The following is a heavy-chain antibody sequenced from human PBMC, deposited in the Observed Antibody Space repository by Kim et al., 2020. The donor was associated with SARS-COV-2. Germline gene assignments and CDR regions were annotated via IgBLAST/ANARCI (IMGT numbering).Heavy chain of an antibody. V-gene: IGHV1-8*01. D-gene: IGHD4-17*01. CDR1: GYTFTSYD. CDR2: MNPNSGNT. CDR3: ARGQILYGDYVFHVPLYYYYYMDV. J-gene: IGHJ6*03. Sequence: ASVKVSCKASGYTFTSYDINWVRQATGQGLEWMGWMNPNSGNTGYAQKFQGRVTMTRNTSISTAYMELSSLRSEDTAVYYCARGQILYGDYVFHVPLYYYYYMDVWDKGTTVTVSS.